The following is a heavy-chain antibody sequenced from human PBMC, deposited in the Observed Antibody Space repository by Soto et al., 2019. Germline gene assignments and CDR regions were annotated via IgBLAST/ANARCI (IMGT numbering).Heavy chain of an antibody. Sequence: SETLSLTCTVSGGSISSGGYYWSWIRQHPGRGLEWIGYIYYSGSTYYNPSLKSRVTISVDTSKNQFSLKLSSVTAADTAVYCCARKSPYGSGSYFDYWGQGTLVTVSS. CDR2: IYYSGST. V-gene: IGHV4-31*03. J-gene: IGHJ4*02. D-gene: IGHD3-10*01. CDR1: GGSISSGGYY. CDR3: ARKSPYGSGSYFDY.